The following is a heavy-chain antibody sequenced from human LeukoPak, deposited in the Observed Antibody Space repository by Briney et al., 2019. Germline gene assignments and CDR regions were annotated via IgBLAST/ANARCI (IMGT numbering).Heavy chain of an antibody. V-gene: IGHV4-4*07. CDR3: ARGGQQLVPYLYYGMDV. CDR2: IYVSGNT. D-gene: IGHD6-13*01. CDR1: GGSISDYY. J-gene: IGHJ6*02. Sequence: PSETLSLTCTVSGGSISDYYWSWIRQPAGKGLEWIGRIYVSGNTNYNPSLKSRVTMSVDTSKNQFSLNLSSVTAEDTAVYYCARGGQQLVPYLYYGMDVRGQGTTVTVS.